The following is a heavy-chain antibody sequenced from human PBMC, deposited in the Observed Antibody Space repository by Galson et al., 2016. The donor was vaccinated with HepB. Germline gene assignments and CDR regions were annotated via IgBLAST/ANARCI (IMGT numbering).Heavy chain of an antibody. Sequence: SVKVSCKASGGTFSNYGISWVRQAPGQGLEWMGGIIPIFGAANYEQKFQGRVTISADEATNTVYMELGSLTSEDTAVYYCARDRSRGWFDSSDTWGQGTMVTVSS. CDR1: GGTFSNYG. CDR2: IIPIFGAA. D-gene: IGHD6-19*01. V-gene: IGHV1-69*01. CDR3: ARDRSRGWFDSSDT. J-gene: IGHJ3*02.